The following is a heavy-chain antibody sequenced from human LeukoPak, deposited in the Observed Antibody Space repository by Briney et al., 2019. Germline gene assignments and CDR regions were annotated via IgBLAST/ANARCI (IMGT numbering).Heavy chain of an antibody. CDR2: INPSGGST. D-gene: IGHD3-22*01. CDR1: GYTFTSYY. CDR3: ARDQLLTYYYDSSGYSGAFDI. Sequence: GSVKVSCKASGYTFTSYYMHWVRQAPGQGLEWMGIINPSGGSTSYAQKFQGRVTMTRDTSTSTVYMELSSLRSEDTAVYYCARDQLLTYYYDSSGYSGAFDIWGQGTMVTVSS. J-gene: IGHJ3*02. V-gene: IGHV1-46*01.